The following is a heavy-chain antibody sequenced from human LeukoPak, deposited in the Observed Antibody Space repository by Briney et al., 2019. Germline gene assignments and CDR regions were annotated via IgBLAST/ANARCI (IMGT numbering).Heavy chain of an antibody. Sequence: EASVKVSCKASGYTFTGYYMHWVRQAPGQGLEWMGWINPNSGGTNYAQKFQGRVTMTRDTSISTAYMELSRLRSDDTAVYYCARDPRGELTTLDYWGQGTLVTVSS. CDR2: INPNSGGT. V-gene: IGHV1-2*02. CDR3: ARDPRGELTTLDY. J-gene: IGHJ4*02. D-gene: IGHD1-26*01. CDR1: GYTFTGYY.